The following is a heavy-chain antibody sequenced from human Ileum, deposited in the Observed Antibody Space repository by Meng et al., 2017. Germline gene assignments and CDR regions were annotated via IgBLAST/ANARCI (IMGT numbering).Heavy chain of an antibody. Sequence: PSVKVSCKASGYTFTGYYMHWVRQAPGQGLEWMGWINPNSGGTNYAQKFQGRVTMTRDTSISTAYMELSRLRSDDTAVYYCARDSSYGGNSGSSWGQGTLVTVSS. CDR1: GYTFTGYY. V-gene: IGHV1-2*02. CDR3: ARDSSYGGNSGSS. J-gene: IGHJ4*02. CDR2: INPNSGGT. D-gene: IGHD4-23*01.